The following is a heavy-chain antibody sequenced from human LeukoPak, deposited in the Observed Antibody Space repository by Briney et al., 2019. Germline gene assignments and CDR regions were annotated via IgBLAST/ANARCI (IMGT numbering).Heavy chain of an antibody. CDR1: GFTFSSYA. J-gene: IGHJ4*02. Sequence: PGGSLRLSCAASGFTFSSYAMSWVRQAPGKGLEWVSAISGSGGSTYYADSVKGRFTISRDNSKNTLYLQMNTLRAEDTAVYYFAEGPGYCSSTSCPGDYWGQGTLVNGSS. D-gene: IGHD2-2*01. V-gene: IGHV3-23*01. CDR3: AEGPGYCSSTSCPGDY. CDR2: ISGSGGST.